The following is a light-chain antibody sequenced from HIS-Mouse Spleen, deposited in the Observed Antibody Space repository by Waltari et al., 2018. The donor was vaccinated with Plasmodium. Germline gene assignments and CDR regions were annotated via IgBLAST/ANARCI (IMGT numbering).Light chain of an antibody. J-gene: IGLJ3*02. CDR1: SLPKKY. V-gene: IGLV3-10*01. CDR3: YSTDSSGNHRV. CDR2: EES. Sequence: SYELTQPPSVSVSPGQTARITCSGDSLPKKYAYWYQQKLGQAPVLVIYEESKRPSGIPERFSGSSSGTMATLTISGAQVEDEADYYCYSTDSSGNHRVFGGGTKLTVL.